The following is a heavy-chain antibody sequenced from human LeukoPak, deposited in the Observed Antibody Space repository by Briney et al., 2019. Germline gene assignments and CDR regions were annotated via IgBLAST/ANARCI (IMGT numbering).Heavy chain of an antibody. CDR3: ASLSGITILRHWFDP. J-gene: IGHJ5*02. CDR2: ISSSGSTI. CDR1: GFTFSSYE. V-gene: IGHV3-48*03. D-gene: IGHD3-9*01. Sequence: QAGGSLRLSCAASGFTFSSYEMNWVRQAPGKGLEWVSYISSSGSTIYYADSVKGRFTISRDNAKNSLYLQMNSLRAEDTAVYYCASLSGITILRHWFDPWGQGTLVTVSS.